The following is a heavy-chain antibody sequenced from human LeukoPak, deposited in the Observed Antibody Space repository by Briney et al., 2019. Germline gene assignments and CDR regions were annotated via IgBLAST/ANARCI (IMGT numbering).Heavy chain of an antibody. CDR3: ARGYCRGTSCNRYTFDM. D-gene: IGHD2-2*01. Sequence: SETLSLTCTVPGGSISSYYWSWIRQPAGKGQEWIGRIYSSGSTNYNPSLKSRVTMSVDTSKNQFSLKLTSVTAADTGVYYCARGYCRGTSCNRYTFDMWGQGRMVTVSS. J-gene: IGHJ3*02. V-gene: IGHV4-4*07. CDR2: IYSSGST. CDR1: GGSISSYY.